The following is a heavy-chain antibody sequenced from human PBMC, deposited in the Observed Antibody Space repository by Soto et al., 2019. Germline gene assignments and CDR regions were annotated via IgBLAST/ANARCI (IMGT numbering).Heavy chain of an antibody. CDR2: IDWDDDK. D-gene: IGHD2-2*01. V-gene: IGHV2-70*01. J-gene: IGHJ6*02. Sequence: SGPTLVNHTQTLTLTCTFSGFSLSTSRMCVSWIRQPPGKALEWLALIDWDDDKYYSTSLKTRLTISKDTSKNQVVLTMTNMEPVDTATYYCARYLHCSSGPTRYYYYYGMDVWGQGTTVTVSS. CDR1: GFSLSTSRMC. CDR3: ARYLHCSSGPTRYYYYYGMDV.